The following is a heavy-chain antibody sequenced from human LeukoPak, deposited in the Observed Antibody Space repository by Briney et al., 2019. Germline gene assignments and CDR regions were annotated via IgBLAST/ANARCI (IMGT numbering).Heavy chain of an antibody. CDR1: GFTFNNYA. CDR2: ISSNGGGT. V-gene: IGHV3-64*01. CDR3: ARGGEHIVVVTGAFDI. J-gene: IGHJ3*02. Sequence: GGSLRLSCAASGFTFNNYALHWVRQAPGKGLEYVSAISSNGGGTYYANSVKGRLTISRDNSKNALYLQMGSLTAEDMAVYYCARGGEHIVVVTGAFDIWGQGTMVTVSS. D-gene: IGHD2-21*02.